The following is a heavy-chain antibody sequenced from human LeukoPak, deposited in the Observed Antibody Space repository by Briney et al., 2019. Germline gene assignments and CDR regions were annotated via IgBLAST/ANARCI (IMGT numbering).Heavy chain of an antibody. J-gene: IGHJ4*02. Sequence: SETLSLTCAVSGYSITRGHYWGLFRQPPGKGLEWIGTVYHTGSTYYNPSLDSRVTISVDTSKNEFSLNLKSVTAADTPAYYCARAGWIITSGIDYWGQGALVTVSS. CDR2: VYHTGST. D-gene: IGHD3-10*01. V-gene: IGHV4-38-2*01. CDR3: ARAGWIITSGIDY. CDR1: GYSITRGHY.